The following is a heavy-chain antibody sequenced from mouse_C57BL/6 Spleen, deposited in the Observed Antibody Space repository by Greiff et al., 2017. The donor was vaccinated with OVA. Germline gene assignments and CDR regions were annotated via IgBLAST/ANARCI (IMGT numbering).Heavy chain of an antibody. CDR2: INPYNGGT. J-gene: IGHJ2*01. CDR1: GYTFTDYY. V-gene: IGHV1-19*01. Sequence: EVQLQQSGPVLVKPGASVKMSCKASGYTFTDYYLNWVKQSHGKSLEWIGVINPYNGGTSYNQKFKGKATLTVDESSSTAYMELNSLTSEDSAVYYCARAGKGYYYFDYWGQGTTLTVAS. CDR3: ARAGKGYYYFDY.